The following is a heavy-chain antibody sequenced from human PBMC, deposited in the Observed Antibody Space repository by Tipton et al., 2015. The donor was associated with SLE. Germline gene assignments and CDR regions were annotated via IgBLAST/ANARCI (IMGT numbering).Heavy chain of an antibody. Sequence: SLRLSCAASGFTFSSFSMTRVRQAPGQGLQWVSSITSGGSAFYAESVKGRFTVSRDNSGYTIYLQMNSLRAEDTAIYYCAKGRDYYDTSLDYWGQGSLVTVSS. CDR1: GFTFSSFS. CDR3: AKGRDYYDTSLDY. J-gene: IGHJ4*02. CDR2: ITSGGSA. D-gene: IGHD3-22*01. V-gene: IGHV3-23*01.